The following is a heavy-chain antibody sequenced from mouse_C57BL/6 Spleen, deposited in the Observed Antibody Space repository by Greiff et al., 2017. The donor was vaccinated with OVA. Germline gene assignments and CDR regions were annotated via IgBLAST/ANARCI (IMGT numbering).Heavy chain of an antibody. Sequence: VQLQQSGAELVKPGASVKLSCKASGYTFTSYWMHWVKQRPGQGLEWIGMIHPNSGSTNYNEKFKSKATLTVDKSSSTAYMQLSSLTSEDSAVYYCARWGDYDGDYFDYWGQGTTLTVSS. D-gene: IGHD2-4*01. J-gene: IGHJ2*01. V-gene: IGHV1-64*01. CDR1: GYTFTSYW. CDR3: ARWGDYDGDYFDY. CDR2: IHPNSGST.